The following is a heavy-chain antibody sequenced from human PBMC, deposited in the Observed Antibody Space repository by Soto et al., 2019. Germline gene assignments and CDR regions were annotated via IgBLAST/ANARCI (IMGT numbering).Heavy chain of an antibody. CDR1: GFTFSSYG. D-gene: IGHD2-2*01. CDR3: ARDHCSSTSCYPTLSGMDV. Sequence: PGGSLRLSCAASGFTFSSYGMHWVRQAPGKGLEWVAVIWYDGSNKYYADSVKGRFTISRDNSKNTLYLQMNSLRAEDTAVYYCARDHCSSTSCYPTLSGMDVWGQGTTVTVSS. J-gene: IGHJ6*02. V-gene: IGHV3-33*01. CDR2: IWYDGSNK.